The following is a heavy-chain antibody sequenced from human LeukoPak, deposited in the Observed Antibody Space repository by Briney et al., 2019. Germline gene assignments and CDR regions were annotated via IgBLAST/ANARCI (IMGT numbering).Heavy chain of an antibody. CDR2: IIPILGIA. CDR3: ARDWAKGGCSSTSCYSKYNWFDP. Sequence: ASVKVSCKASGGTFSSYTISWVRRAPGQGLEWMGRIIPILGIANYAQKFQGRVTITADKSTSTAYMELSSLRSEDTAVYYCARDWAKGGCSSTSCYSKYNWFDPWGQGTLVTVSS. D-gene: IGHD2-2*01. CDR1: GGTFSSYT. V-gene: IGHV1-69*04. J-gene: IGHJ5*02.